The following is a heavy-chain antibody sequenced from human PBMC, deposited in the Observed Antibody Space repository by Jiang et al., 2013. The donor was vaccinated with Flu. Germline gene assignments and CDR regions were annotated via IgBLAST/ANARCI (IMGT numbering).Heavy chain of an antibody. V-gene: IGHV5-51*01. CDR3: ASRTALGELPTYAFDI. CDR1: GYSFTSYW. D-gene: IGHD3-16*01. CDR2: IYPGDSDT. J-gene: IGHJ3*02. Sequence: GAEVKKPGESLKISCKGSGYSFTSYWIGWVRQMPGKGLEWMGIIYPGDSDTRYSPSFQGQVTISADKSISTAYLQWSSLKASDTAMYYCASRTALGELPTYAFDIWGQGTMVTVSS.